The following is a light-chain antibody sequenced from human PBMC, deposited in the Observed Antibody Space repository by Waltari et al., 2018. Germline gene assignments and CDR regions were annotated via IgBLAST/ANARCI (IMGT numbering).Light chain of an antibody. Sequence: QSVLTPPPSVSATPGQKVTISCSGSTSNIGNEFVSWYQQLPGTVPKLLVYDTYKRPSGIPDRFSGSKSGTSATLDITGLQTGDEAHYYCGAWDTSLTAYVFGTGTEVTVL. V-gene: IGLV1-51*01. CDR2: DTY. CDR1: TSNIGNEF. J-gene: IGLJ1*01. CDR3: GAWDTSLTAYV.